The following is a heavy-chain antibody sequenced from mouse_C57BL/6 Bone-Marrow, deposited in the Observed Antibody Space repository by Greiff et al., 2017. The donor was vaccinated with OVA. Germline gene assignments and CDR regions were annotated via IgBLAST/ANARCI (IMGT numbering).Heavy chain of an antibody. D-gene: IGHD2-4*01. J-gene: IGHJ4*01. V-gene: IGHV1-59*01. CDR3: ASPIYYDYDGAMDY. CDR2: IEPSDSYT. Sequence: QVQLQQPGAELVRPGTSVKLSCKASGYTFTSYWMHWVKQRPGQGLEWIGVIEPSDSYTNYNQKFKGKATLTVDTSSSTAYMQLSSLTSEDSAVYYCASPIYYDYDGAMDYWGQGTSVTVSS. CDR1: GYTFTSYW.